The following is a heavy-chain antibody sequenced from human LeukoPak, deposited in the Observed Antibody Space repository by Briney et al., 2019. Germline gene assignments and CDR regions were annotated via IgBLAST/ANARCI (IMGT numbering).Heavy chain of an antibody. Sequence: PGGSLRLSCAASGFTFSSYAMHWVRQAPGKGLEWVAVISYDGSNKYYADSVKGRFTISRDNSKNTLYLQMNSLRAEDTAVYYCARSWTATTGTTWYYYGMDVWGQGTTVTVSS. CDR2: ISYDGSNK. CDR3: ARSWTATTGTTWYYYGMDV. V-gene: IGHV3-30*04. D-gene: IGHD1-1*01. CDR1: GFTFSSYA. J-gene: IGHJ6*02.